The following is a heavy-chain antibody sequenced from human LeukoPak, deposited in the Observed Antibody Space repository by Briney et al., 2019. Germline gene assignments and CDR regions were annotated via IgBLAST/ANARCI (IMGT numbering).Heavy chain of an antibody. Sequence: SETLSLTCPVSGGSVSSGSYYWSWIRQPPGKGLEWIGYIYYSGSTNYNPSLKSRVTISVDTSKNQFSLKLSSVTAADTAVYYCARDSDQYSYGYVDPYYFDYWGQGTLVTVSS. D-gene: IGHD5-18*01. J-gene: IGHJ4*02. CDR1: GGSVSSGSYY. CDR2: IYYSGST. CDR3: ARDSDQYSYGYVDPYYFDY. V-gene: IGHV4-61*01.